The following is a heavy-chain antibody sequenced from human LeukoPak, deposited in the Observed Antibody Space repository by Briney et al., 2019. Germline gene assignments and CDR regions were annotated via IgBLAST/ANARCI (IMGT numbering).Heavy chain of an antibody. D-gene: IGHD1-26*01. J-gene: IGHJ4*02. CDR2: IYYSGST. V-gene: IGHV4-59*08. CDR3: ARQLREWELQADY. Sequence: SETLSLTCTVSGGSISSYYWSWIRQPPGKGLEWIGYIYYSGSTNYNPSLKSRVTISVDTSKNQFSLKLSSVTAADTAVYYCARQLREWELQADYWGQGTLVTVSS. CDR1: GGSISSYY.